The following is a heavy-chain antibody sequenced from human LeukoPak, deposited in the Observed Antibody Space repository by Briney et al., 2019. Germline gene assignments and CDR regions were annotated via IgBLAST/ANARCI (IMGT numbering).Heavy chain of an antibody. CDR1: GYTFTGYY. D-gene: IGHD6-13*01. Sequence: ASVKVSCKASGYTFTGYYMHWVRLAPGKGLEWMGGFDPEDGETIYAQKFQGRVTMTEDTSTDTAYMELSSLRSEDTAVYYCAPSIAAAGTDYWGQGTLVTVSS. CDR2: FDPEDGET. V-gene: IGHV1-24*01. CDR3: APSIAAAGTDY. J-gene: IGHJ4*02.